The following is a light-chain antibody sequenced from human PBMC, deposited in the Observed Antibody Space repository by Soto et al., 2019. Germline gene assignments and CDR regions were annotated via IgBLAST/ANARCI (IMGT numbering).Light chain of an antibody. V-gene: IGKV3-15*01. CDR2: GAS. CDR1: QSVTTN. J-gene: IGKJ1*01. Sequence: EIVMTQSPATLSLSLGERAALSCRASQSVTTNLAWYQQKPGQAPRLLIYGASTRATGIPARFSGTGSETEFTLTISSLQSEDISIHYCQQYNKWLQWTLRQGTKVDLK. CDR3: QQYNKWLQWT.